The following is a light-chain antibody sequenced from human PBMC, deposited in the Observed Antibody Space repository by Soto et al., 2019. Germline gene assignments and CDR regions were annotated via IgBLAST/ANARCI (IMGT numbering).Light chain of an antibody. J-gene: IGLJ1*01. V-gene: IGLV2-14*01. CDR1: SIDVGGYNS. CDR3: CSFTTSTTYV. Sequence: QSALTQPASLSGSPGQSITISCTGTSIDVGGYNSVSWYQQHPGKAPKLIIYEVTHRPSGVSNRFSGSQSANTASLTISGLQAEDEADYYCCSFTTSTTYVFGTGTKLTVL. CDR2: EVT.